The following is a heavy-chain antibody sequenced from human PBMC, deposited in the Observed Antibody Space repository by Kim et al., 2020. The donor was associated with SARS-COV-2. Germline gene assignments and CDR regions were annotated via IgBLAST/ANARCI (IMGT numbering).Heavy chain of an antibody. V-gene: IGHV3-13*01. CDR3: ARWGYGSGSYYNPNFDY. D-gene: IGHD3-10*01. J-gene: IGHJ4*02. Sequence: VKGRFTISRENAKNSLYLQMNSLRAGDTAVYYCARWGYGSGSYYNPNFDYWGQGTLVTVSS.